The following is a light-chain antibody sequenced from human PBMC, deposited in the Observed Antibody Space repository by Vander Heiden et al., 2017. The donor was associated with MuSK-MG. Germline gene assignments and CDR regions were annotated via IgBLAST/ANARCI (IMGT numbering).Light chain of an antibody. CDR3: QHRSNWQA. CDR1: QSVSSN. V-gene: IGKV3-11*01. Sequence: ELVLTQSPGTLSLSPGERATLSCRASQSVSSNLGWYQQKPGQAPRLLIYDASKRATGIPARFSGSGSGTDFKLIISRLEPEDFAVYYCQHRSNWQAFGGGTKVEIK. CDR2: DAS. J-gene: IGKJ4*01.